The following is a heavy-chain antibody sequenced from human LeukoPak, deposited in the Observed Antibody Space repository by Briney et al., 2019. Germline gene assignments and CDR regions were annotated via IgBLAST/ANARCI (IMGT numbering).Heavy chain of an antibody. CDR2: ISYDGSNK. V-gene: IGHV3-30*03. CDR3: ADTDILTGIIF. J-gene: IGHJ4*02. Sequence: PGRSLRLSCAASGFTFSSYGMHWVRQAPGKGLEWVALISYDGSNKYYADSVKGRFTISRDNSKNTLYLQMNSLRAEDTAVYYCADTDILTGIIFWGQGTLVTVSS. CDR1: GFTFSSYG. D-gene: IGHD3-9*01.